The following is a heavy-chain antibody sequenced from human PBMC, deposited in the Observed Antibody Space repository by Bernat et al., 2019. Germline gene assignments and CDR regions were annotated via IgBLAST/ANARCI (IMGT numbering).Heavy chain of an antibody. CDR1: GFTFSSYG. D-gene: IGHD3-10*01. J-gene: IGHJ6*02. CDR2: ISYDGSNK. Sequence: QVQLVESGGGVVQPGRSLRLSCAASGFTFSSYGMHWVRQAPGKGLEWVAVISYDGSNKYYADSVKGRFTISRDNSKNTLYLQMNSLRAEDTAVYYCAKDRRVHYYGSGSYFDPRRYYYYGMDVWGQGTTVTVSS. CDR3: AKDRRVHYYGSGSYFDPRRYYYYGMDV. V-gene: IGHV3-30*18.